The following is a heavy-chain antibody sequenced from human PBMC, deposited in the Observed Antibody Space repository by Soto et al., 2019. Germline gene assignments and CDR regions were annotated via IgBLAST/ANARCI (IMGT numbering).Heavy chain of an antibody. V-gene: IGHV4-34*01. D-gene: IGHD3-3*01. CDR2: INHSGST. CDR1: GGSFSGYY. Sequence: SETLSLTCAVYGGSFSGYYWSWIRQPPGKGLEWIGEINHSGSTNYNPSLKSRVTISVDTSKNQFSLKLSSVTAADTAVYYCARRYDFWSGYLGYWGQGTLVTVSS. CDR3: ARRYDFWSGYLGY. J-gene: IGHJ4*02.